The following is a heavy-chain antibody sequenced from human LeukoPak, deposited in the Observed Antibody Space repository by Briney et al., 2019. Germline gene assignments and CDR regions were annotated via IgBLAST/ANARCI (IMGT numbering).Heavy chain of an antibody. D-gene: IGHD6-13*01. J-gene: IGHJ4*02. CDR1: GFTFSSYW. CDR2: IKEEGREK. Sequence: GGSLRLSRAASGFTFSSYWMSWVRQAPGKGLEWVANIKEEGREKYYVDSVKGRFTISRDNAKNSLYLQMNSLRAEDTAVYYCARDREPYSSSWYDLDYWGQGTLVTVSS. V-gene: IGHV3-7*01. CDR3: ARDREPYSSSWYDLDY.